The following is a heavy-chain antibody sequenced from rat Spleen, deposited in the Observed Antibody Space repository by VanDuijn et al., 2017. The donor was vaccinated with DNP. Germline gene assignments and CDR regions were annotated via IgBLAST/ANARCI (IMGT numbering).Heavy chain of an antibody. V-gene: IGHV5-25*01. D-gene: IGHD4-3*01. CDR3: ARWNSGHFDY. J-gene: IGHJ2*01. Sequence: EVQLVESGGGLVQPGRSLKLSCAASGFTFSNYDMAWVRQAPTKGLEWVASISPSGGNTYYRDSVKGRFTISRDNAKSTLYLQMDSLRSEDMATYYCARWNSGHFDYWGQGVMVSVSS. CDR1: GFTFSNYD. CDR2: ISPSGGNT.